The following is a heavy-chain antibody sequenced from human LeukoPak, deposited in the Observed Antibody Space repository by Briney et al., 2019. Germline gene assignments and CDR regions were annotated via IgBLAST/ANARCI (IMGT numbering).Heavy chain of an antibody. D-gene: IGHD3-22*01. J-gene: IGHJ4*02. CDR2: ISGSGGST. CDR3: AKDLKNYYDSSGYDY. V-gene: IGHV3-23*01. CDR1: GFTFSSYA. Sequence: GGSLRLSCAASGFTFSSYAMSWVRQAPGKGLEWVSAISGSGGSTYYADSVKGRFTISRDNSKNTLYLQMNSLRAEDTAVYYCAKDLKNYYDSSGYDYWGQGTLATVSS.